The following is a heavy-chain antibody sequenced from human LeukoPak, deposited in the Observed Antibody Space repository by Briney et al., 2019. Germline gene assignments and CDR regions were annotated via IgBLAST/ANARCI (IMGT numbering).Heavy chain of an antibody. D-gene: IGHD4-17*01. CDR1: GFTFSSYS. Sequence: PGGSLRLSCAASGFTFSSYSMNWVRQAPGKGLEWVSYISSSSTTIYYADSVKGRFTISRDNAKNSLYLQMNSLRAEDTAVYYCARDRDDYASWYYGMDVWGQGTTVTVSS. V-gene: IGHV3-48*04. CDR2: ISSSSTTI. J-gene: IGHJ6*02. CDR3: ARDRDDYASWYYGMDV.